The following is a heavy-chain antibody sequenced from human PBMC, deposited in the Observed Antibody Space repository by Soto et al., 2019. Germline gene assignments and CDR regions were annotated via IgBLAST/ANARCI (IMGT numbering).Heavy chain of an antibody. CDR3: ATAVRGSSIAD. J-gene: IGHJ4*02. V-gene: IGHV3-7*05. D-gene: IGHD2-2*01. CDR2: MGQGASEK. CDR1: GFTFSNYW. Sequence: EVQLVESGGGLVQPGESLRLSCIASGFTFSNYWMGWVRQAPGKGLERVTNMGQGASEKYYVGSVKGRFTIARDNAKNSLYLQLNSLRADYTAVYSFATAVRGSSIADWGQGTLVTVSS.